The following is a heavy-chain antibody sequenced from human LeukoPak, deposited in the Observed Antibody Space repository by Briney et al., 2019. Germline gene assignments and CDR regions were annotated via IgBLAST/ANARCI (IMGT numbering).Heavy chain of an antibody. D-gene: IGHD6-25*01. Sequence: PGGSLRLSCAASGFTFSPYAMTWVRQAPEKGLEWVSTIGASDDTYYADSVKGRFTISRDNSKNTLYLQLNSLRDDDTAIYYCVKGGRLQPDDYWGQGTLVTVSS. CDR3: VKGGRLQPDDY. CDR1: GFTFSPYA. V-gene: IGHV3-23*01. J-gene: IGHJ4*02. CDR2: IGASDDT.